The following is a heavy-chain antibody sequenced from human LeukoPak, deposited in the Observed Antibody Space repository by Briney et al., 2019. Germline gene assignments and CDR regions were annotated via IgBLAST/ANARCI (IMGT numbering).Heavy chain of an antibody. V-gene: IGHV5-51*01. D-gene: IGHD6-13*01. J-gene: IGHJ4*02. CDR3: ARQMAAAAPWYFDY. Sequence: RGESLKISCMGSGYSFTSYWIGCVRQMPGKGLEWMGIIYPGDSDTRYSPSFQGQVTISADKSISTAYLQWSSLKASDTAMYYCARQMAAAAPWYFDYWGQGTLVTVSS. CDR1: GYSFTSYW. CDR2: IYPGDSDT.